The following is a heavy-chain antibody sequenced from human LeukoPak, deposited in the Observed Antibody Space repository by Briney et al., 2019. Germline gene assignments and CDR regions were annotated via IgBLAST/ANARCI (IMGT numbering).Heavy chain of an antibody. CDR2: TYYRSKWYN. D-gene: IGHD6-13*01. V-gene: IGHV6-1*01. Sequence: SQTLSLTCAISGDSVSSNSAAWNWIRQSPSRGLEWLGRTYYRSKWYNDYAVSVKSRITINPDTSKNQFSLQLNSVTPEDTAVYYCARDQGSAAGTRHYYYYYMDVWGKGTTVTVSS. CDR1: GDSVSSNSAA. CDR3: ARDQGSAAGTRHYYYYYMDV. J-gene: IGHJ6*03.